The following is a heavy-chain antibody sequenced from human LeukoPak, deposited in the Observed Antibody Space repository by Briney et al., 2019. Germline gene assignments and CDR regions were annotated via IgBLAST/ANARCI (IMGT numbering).Heavy chain of an antibody. Sequence: ASVKVSCKASGYTFTSYYMHWVRQAPGQGLEWMGIINPSGGSTSYAQKFQGRVTMTRDTSTSTVYMELSSLRSEDTAVYYCARGPLSHNNSSGWYLSFDYWGQGTLVTVSS. D-gene: IGHD6-19*01. CDR2: INPSGGST. J-gene: IGHJ4*02. V-gene: IGHV1-46*01. CDR3: ARGPLSHNNSSGWYLSFDY. CDR1: GYTFTSYY.